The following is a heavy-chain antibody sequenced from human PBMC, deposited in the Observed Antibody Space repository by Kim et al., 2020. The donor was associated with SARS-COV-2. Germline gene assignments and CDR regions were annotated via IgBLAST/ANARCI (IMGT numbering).Heavy chain of an antibody. J-gene: IGHJ6*02. CDR2: ISAGGVTT. CDR3: ARYCAGGNCYPDYNYGMDI. D-gene: IGHD2-8*02. Sequence: GGSLRLSCAASGFTFTTYAMSWVRQAPGKGLEWVSVISAGGVTTHYAESVKGRFTISRDNPKNTVYVQMNSLRVEDTAVYFCARYCAGGNCYPDYNYGMDIWGQGTTGAVYS. V-gene: IGHV3-23*01. CDR1: GFTFTTYA.